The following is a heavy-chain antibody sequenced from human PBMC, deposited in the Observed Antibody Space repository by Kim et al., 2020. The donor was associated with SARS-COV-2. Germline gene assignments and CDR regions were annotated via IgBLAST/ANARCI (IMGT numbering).Heavy chain of an antibody. CDR3: ARDSLELRSSYYYYMDV. D-gene: IGHD1-7*01. CDR1: GGTFSSYA. V-gene: IGHV1-69*13. J-gene: IGHJ6*03. Sequence: SVKVSCKASGGTFSSYAISWVRQAPGQGLEWMGGIIPIFGTANYAQKFQGRVTITADESTSTAYMELSSLRSEDTAVYYCARDSLELRSSYYYYMDVWGKGTTVTVSS. CDR2: IIPIFGTA.